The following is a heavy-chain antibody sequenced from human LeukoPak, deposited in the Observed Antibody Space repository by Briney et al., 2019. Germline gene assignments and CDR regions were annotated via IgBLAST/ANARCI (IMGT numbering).Heavy chain of an antibody. CDR2: ISNDGRNK. D-gene: IGHD5-24*01. CDR1: GFTFTTYG. Sequence: GKSLRLSCAASGFTFTTYGMHWVRQAPGKGLEWVALISNDGRNKDYAESVKGRFTVSRDNSRNTVYLQMNSLRAEDTAVYYCARDSRDGYRFDYWGQGTLVTVSS. V-gene: IGHV3-30*03. CDR3: ARDSRDGYRFDY. J-gene: IGHJ4*02.